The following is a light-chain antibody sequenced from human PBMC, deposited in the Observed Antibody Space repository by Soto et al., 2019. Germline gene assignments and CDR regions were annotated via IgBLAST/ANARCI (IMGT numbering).Light chain of an antibody. J-gene: IGLJ3*02. CDR3: QSYDDNIWV. CDR1: SGNIASNF. Sequence: NFMLTQPHSVSESPGKTVTISCTRSSGNIASNFVQWYQQRPGTSPTTVIYEDNQRPSGVPDRFSGSIDSSSNSASLTISGLKTEDEADYYCQSYDDNIWVFGGGTKLTVL. CDR2: EDN. V-gene: IGLV6-57*01.